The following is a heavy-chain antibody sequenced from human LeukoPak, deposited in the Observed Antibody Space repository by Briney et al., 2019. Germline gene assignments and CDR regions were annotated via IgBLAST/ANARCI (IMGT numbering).Heavy chain of an antibody. D-gene: IGHD4-17*01. V-gene: IGHV2-70*01. CDR2: IDWDDDK. Sequence: ESGPTLVKPTQTLTLTCTFSGFSLSTSGMCVSWIRQPPGKALEWLALIDWDDDKYYSTSLRTRLTISKDTSNNQVVLTMTNMDPVDTATYYCARYLYGDSASYFDYWGQGTLGTVSS. J-gene: IGHJ4*02. CDR3: ARYLYGDSASYFDY. CDR1: GFSLSTSGMC.